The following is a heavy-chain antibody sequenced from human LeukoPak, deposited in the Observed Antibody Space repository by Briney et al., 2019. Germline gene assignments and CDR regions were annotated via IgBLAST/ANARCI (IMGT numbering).Heavy chain of an antibody. V-gene: IGHV4-31*03. D-gene: IGHD4-17*01. CDR3: VRSGLWLRGTTAFDS. J-gene: IGHJ4*02. CDR1: GGSISSGGYY. Sequence: PSQTLSLTCTVSGGSISSGGYYWNWIRQHPGKGLGWVGYIYYTGSTYYNPSLKGRISMSVDTSNNHFSLKLRSVGVADTAVYYCVRSGLWLRGTTAFDSWGLGTLVTVSS. CDR2: IYYTGST.